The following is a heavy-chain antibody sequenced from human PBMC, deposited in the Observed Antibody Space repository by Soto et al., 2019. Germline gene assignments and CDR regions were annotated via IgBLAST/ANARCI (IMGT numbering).Heavy chain of an antibody. J-gene: IGHJ5*02. V-gene: IGHV4-59*01. D-gene: IGHD6-19*01. Sequence: SETLSLTCTVSGGSISSYYWSWIRQPPGKGLEWIGYIYYSGSTNYNPSLKSRVTISVDTSKNQFSLKLSSLTAADTAVYYCARVTSGWSLDPWGQGTLVTVSS. CDR3: ARVTSGWSLDP. CDR2: IYYSGST. CDR1: GGSISSYY.